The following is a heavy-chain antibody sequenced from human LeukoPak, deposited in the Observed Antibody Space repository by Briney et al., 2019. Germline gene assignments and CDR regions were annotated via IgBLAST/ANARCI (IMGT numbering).Heavy chain of an antibody. CDR1: GGSISSHY. Sequence: SETLSLTCTVSGGSISSHYWSWIRQPPGKRLEGIGYIYYSGSTNYNPSLKSRVTISVDTSKNQFSLKLSSVTAADTAVYYYARAGDSPMDVWGKGTTVTVSS. V-gene: IGHV4-59*11. D-gene: IGHD2-21*01. J-gene: IGHJ6*03. CDR2: IYYSGST. CDR3: ARAGDSPMDV.